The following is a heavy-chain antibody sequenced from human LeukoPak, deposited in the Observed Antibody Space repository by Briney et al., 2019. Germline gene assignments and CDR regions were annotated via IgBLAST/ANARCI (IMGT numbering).Heavy chain of an antibody. J-gene: IGHJ4*02. CDR2: IKEDGSEK. V-gene: IGHV3-7*03. D-gene: IGHD5-18*01. CDR3: TRDVDTNY. CDR1: GFTFTSYW. Sequence: LAGGSLRLSCAASGFTFTSYWMTWVRQAPGKGLEWVANIKEDGSEKFYVGSVRGRFTISRDNARNSVSLQMNSLGAEDTAVYYCTRDVDTNYWGQGTLVTVSS.